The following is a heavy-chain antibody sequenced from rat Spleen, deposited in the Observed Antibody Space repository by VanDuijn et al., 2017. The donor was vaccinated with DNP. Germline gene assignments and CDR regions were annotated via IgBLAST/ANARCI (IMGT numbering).Heavy chain of an antibody. CDR3: ARHVLPLRVWDY. V-gene: IGHV5-22*01. J-gene: IGHJ2*01. CDR1: GFTFSDYY. D-gene: IGHD1-4*01. Sequence: EVQLVESGGGLVQAGRSLKLSCAASGFTFSDYYMAWVRQAPTKGLEWVAYTNYDGGSTYNVDSVKGRFTISRDNAKSTLYLQMNSLRSEDMATYYCARHVLPLRVWDYWGQGVMVTVSS. CDR2: TNYDGGST.